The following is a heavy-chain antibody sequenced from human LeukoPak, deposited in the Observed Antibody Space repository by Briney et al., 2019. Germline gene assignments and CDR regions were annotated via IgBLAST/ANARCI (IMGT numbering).Heavy chain of an antibody. CDR3: ARGLHPYYYYGMDV. CDR1: GYTFTSYD. CDR2: MNPNSGNT. J-gene: IGHJ6*02. Sequence: ASVKVSCKASGYTFTSYDINWVRQATGQGLEWMGWMNPNSGNTGYAQKFQGRVTMTRNTSISTAYMELSSLRSEDTAVYYCARGLHPYYYYGMDVWGQRTTVTVSS. V-gene: IGHV1-8*01.